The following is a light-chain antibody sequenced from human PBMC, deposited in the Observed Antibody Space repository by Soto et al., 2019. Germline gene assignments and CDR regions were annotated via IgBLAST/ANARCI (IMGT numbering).Light chain of an antibody. Sequence: DIQLTQSPSFLSASVGDRVTITCRASQGINDYLAWYQQKPGKAPKLLIYAASTLQSEVPSRFSASASGTEFTLTISSLQSEDFVTYYSQQFNTKPLTFGGGTKVEVK. CDR1: QGINDY. J-gene: IGKJ4*01. CDR3: QQFNTKPLT. V-gene: IGKV1-9*01. CDR2: AAS.